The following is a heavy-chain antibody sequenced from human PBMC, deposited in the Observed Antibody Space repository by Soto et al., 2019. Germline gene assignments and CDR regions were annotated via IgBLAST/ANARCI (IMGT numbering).Heavy chain of an antibody. V-gene: IGHV3-23*01. CDR3: AKDAHYYFDY. Sequence: EVQLLESGGGLIQPGGSLRLSCAASGFTFSNYAMNWVRQAPGKGLEWVSAVSGSGIDTHYADSGKGRFTISRDNSKNTLYLLMNSLRVEDTAVYFCAKDAHYYFDYWGQGTQVTVSS. J-gene: IGHJ4*02. CDR1: GFTFSNYA. CDR2: VSGSGIDT.